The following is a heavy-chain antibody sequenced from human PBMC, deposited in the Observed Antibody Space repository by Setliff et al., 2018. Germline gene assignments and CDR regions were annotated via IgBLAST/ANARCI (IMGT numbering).Heavy chain of an antibody. D-gene: IGHD6-13*01. CDR2: IIPILGIA. CDR3: ARTYSSSWYYYYGVDV. V-gene: IGHV1-69*10. Sequence: SVKVSCKASGGTFSSYAISWVRQAPGQGLEWMGGIIPILGIANYAQKFQGRVTMTRNTSISTAYMELSSPRSEDTAVYYCARTYSSSWYYYYGVDVWGQGTTVTVSS. CDR1: GGTFSSYA. J-gene: IGHJ6*02.